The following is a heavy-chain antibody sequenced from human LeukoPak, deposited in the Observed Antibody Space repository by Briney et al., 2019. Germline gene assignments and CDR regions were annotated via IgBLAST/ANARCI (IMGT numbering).Heavy chain of an antibody. J-gene: IGHJ4*02. CDR1: GVTFYRYW. CDR2: MKQDGSEK. V-gene: IGHV3-7*01. CDR3: ARDRGSYGIDY. D-gene: IGHD1-26*01. Sequence: GGSLRLSCGASGVTFYRYWVSWVRQAPGKGVEWVAKMKQDGSEKYYVDSVKGRFTISRDNAKNSLYLQMNSLRAEDTAVYYCARDRGSYGIDYWGQGTLVTVSS.